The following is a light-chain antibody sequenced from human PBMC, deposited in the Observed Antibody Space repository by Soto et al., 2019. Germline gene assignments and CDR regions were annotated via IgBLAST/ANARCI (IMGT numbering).Light chain of an antibody. V-gene: IGKV3-15*01. CDR2: GAS. CDR1: QSVSSN. J-gene: IGKJ1*01. CDR3: QQYNNWPVWT. Sequence: EIVMTQSPATLSVSPGERATLCCRASQSVSSNLAWYQQKPGQAPRLLIYGASTRATGIPARFSGSGSGTEFTLTISSLQSEDFAVYYCQQYNNWPVWTFGQGTKVEIK.